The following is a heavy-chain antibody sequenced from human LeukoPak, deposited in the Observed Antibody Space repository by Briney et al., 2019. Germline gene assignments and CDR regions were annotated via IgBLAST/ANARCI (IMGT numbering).Heavy chain of an antibody. J-gene: IGHJ3*02. CDR2: IYHSGST. CDR1: GYSISSGYY. D-gene: IGHD6-19*01. Sequence: SETLSLTCTVSGYSISSGYYWGWIRQPPGKGLEWIGSIYHSGSTYYNPSLKSRVTISVDTSKNQFSLKLSSVTAADTAVYYCARAAGIAVSDAFDIWGQGTMVTVSS. V-gene: IGHV4-38-2*02. CDR3: ARAAGIAVSDAFDI.